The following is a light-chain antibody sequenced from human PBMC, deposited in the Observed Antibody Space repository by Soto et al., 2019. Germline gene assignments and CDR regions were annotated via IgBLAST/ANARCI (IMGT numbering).Light chain of an antibody. CDR1: QTLSINS. CDR3: QQYDGAPLT. Sequence: EIVLTQSPDTLSLSPGERATLFCRASQTLSINSLAWYQQKPGQAPRLLIYAASNRHTGIPDRFNGSGSGTDFALTINRLEPEDFAVYFCQQYDGAPLTFGPGTKVDVK. V-gene: IGKV3-20*01. CDR2: AAS. J-gene: IGKJ3*01.